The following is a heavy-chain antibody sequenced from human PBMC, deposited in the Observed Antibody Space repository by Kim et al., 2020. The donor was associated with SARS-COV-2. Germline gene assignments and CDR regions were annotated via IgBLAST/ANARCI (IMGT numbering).Heavy chain of an antibody. Sequence: GGSLRLSCAASGFTFSNTCMTWVRQAPGKGLEWVGRIKNKAQGAKTDYAAPVKGRFTISRDDSENTLYLQMTSLKIEDTAVCYFTTDATPPLSNYFDYWGQGTLVTVSS. J-gene: IGHJ4*02. CDR2: IKNKAQGAKT. D-gene: IGHD2-15*01. V-gene: IGHV3-15*01. CDR3: TTDATPPLSNYFDY. CDR1: GFTFSNTC.